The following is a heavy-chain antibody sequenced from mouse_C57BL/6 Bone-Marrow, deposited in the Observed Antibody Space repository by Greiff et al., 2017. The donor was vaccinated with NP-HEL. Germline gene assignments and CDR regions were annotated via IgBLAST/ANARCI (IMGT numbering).Heavy chain of an antibody. V-gene: IGHV5-6*01. CDR3: ARPDYYGRDYFDY. D-gene: IGHD1-1*01. Sequence: EVMLVESGGDLVKPGGSLKLSCAASGFTFSSYGMSWVRQTPDKRLEWVATISSGGSYTYYPDSVKGRFTISRDNAKNTLYLQMSSLKSEDTAMYYCARPDYYGRDYFDYWGQGTTLTVSS. J-gene: IGHJ2*01. CDR1: GFTFSSYG. CDR2: ISSGGSYT.